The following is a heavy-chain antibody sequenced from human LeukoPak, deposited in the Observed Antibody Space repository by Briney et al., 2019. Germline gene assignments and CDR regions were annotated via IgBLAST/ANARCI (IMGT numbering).Heavy chain of an antibody. J-gene: IGHJ6*02. V-gene: IGHV1-18*01. D-gene: IGHD2-15*01. CDR2: ISAYNGNT. CDR3: ARVGGYCSGGSCYFLYYYYYGMDV. CDR1: GYTFTSYG. Sequence: ASVKVSCKASGYTFTSYGISWVRQATGQGLEWMGWISAYNGNTNYAQKLQGRVTMTTDTSTSTAYMELRSLRSDDTAVYYCARVGGYCSGGSCYFLYYYYYGMDVWGQGTTVTVSS.